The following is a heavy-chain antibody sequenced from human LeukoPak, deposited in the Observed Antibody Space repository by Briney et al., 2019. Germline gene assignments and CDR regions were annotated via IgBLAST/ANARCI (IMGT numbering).Heavy chain of an antibody. D-gene: IGHD3-10*01. Sequence: GGSLRLSCEASGFTFSAYGMNWSRQPPGKGLGWVANIKEDGSKTYYADSLNGRFTISRDNAENSLYLQMHSLRVEDTAVYYCVRDGSGSVEFDYWGQGTLVTVSS. CDR1: GFTFSAYG. CDR2: IKEDGSKT. V-gene: IGHV3-7*01. CDR3: VRDGSGSVEFDY. J-gene: IGHJ4*02.